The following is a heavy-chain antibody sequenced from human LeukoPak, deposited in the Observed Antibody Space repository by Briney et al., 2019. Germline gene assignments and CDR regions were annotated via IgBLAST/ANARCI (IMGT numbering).Heavy chain of an antibody. D-gene: IGHD2-15*01. CDR3: TTIRGFCGGRSCLGY. CDR1: GFTFSNAW. J-gene: IGHJ4*02. V-gene: IGHV3-15*01. CDR2: IKSKIDGGTT. Sequence: GGSLRLSCAASGFTFSNAWMSWVRQAPGKGLEWVGRIKSKIDGGTTDYVTPVKGRFTISRDDSKNTLYLQMNSLKSEDTAVYYCTTIRGFCGGRSCLGYWGQGTLVTVSS.